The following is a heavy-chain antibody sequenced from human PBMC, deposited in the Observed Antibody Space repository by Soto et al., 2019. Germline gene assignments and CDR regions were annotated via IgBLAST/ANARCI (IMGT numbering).Heavy chain of an antibody. J-gene: IGHJ4*02. CDR3: ARGGGYSGYADFDY. D-gene: IGHD5-12*01. V-gene: IGHV4-34*01. Sequence: QVQLQQWGAGLLKPSETLSLTCAVYGGSFSGYYWSWIRQPPGKGLGWIGEINHSGSTNYNPSLKSRVTISVDTSKNQFSLKLSSVTAADTAVYYCARGGGYSGYADFDYWGQGTLVTVSS. CDR1: GGSFSGYY. CDR2: INHSGST.